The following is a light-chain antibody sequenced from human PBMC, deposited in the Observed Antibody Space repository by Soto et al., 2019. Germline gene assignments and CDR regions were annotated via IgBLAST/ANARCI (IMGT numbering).Light chain of an antibody. J-gene: IGKJ2*01. CDR1: HSLLYNSSHY. CDR3: QQYYTTPYT. V-gene: IGKV4-1*01. CDR2: WSS. Sequence: VVTQFPDSLTVSLGERAAIDCKSSHSLLYNSSHYLAWYQQKPGQPPKLLIYWSSTRESGVPARFSGSGSGTNFTLTIGGLQAEDAAVYYCQQYYTTPYTFGQGTKLAI.